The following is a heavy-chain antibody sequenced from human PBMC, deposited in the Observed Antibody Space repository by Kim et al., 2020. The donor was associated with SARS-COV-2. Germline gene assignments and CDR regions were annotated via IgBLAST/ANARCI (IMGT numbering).Heavy chain of an antibody. J-gene: IGHJ4*02. D-gene: IGHD6-13*01. CDR1: GGSISSGGYY. Sequence: SETLSLTCTVSGGSISSGGYYWSWIRQHPGKGLEWIGYIYYSGSTYYNPSLKSRVTISVDTSKNQFSLKLSSVTAADTAVYYCAGVKRTGYSSSWYIDYWGQGTLVTVSS. CDR2: IYYSGST. CDR3: AGVKRTGYSSSWYIDY. V-gene: IGHV4-31*03.